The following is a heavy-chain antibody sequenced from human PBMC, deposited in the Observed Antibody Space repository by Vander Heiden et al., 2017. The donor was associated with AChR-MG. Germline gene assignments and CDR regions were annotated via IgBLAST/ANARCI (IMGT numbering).Heavy chain of an antibody. CDR1: GYSFTSYW. CDR2: IDPSDSYP. D-gene: IGHD2-2*01. V-gene: IGHV5-10-1*03. J-gene: IGHJ6*02. CDR3: ARHWYCSSTSCYYYYYGMDV. Sequence: DVQLVQSAAAVKKAGECLRISCKGSGYSFTSYWISGVRQMPGKGLEWRGRIDPSDSYPNYSPSFQGHVTISADKSISTAYLQWSSLKASDTAMYYCARHWYCSSTSCYYYYYGMDVWGQGTTVTVSS.